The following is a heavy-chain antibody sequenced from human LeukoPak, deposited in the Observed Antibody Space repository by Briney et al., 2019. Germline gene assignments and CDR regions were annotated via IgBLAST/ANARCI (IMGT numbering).Heavy chain of an antibody. J-gene: IGHJ4*02. CDR1: GYTLTGYC. Sequence: GASVKVFCKASGYTLTGYCVHWVRQAPGQGRQWMGYFNPKTGDTKYTQKLQRRDTMTRDTSLSTAYMELHGLRSDDAAVFYCAREGLYSSSSDFDFWGQGTLVTVSS. V-gene: IGHV1-2*02. CDR2: FNPKTGDT. D-gene: IGHD6-13*01. CDR3: AREGLYSSSSDFDF.